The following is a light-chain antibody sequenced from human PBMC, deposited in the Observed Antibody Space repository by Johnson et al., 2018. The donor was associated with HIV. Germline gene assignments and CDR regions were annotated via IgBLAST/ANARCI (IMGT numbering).Light chain of an antibody. CDR2: DNN. CDR1: SSNIGNNY. V-gene: IGLV1-51*01. Sequence: SVLTQPPSVSAAPGQKVTISCSGSSSNIGNNYVSWYQQVPGTAPKLLIYDNNKRPSGIPDRFSGSTSATSATLGIAGLQTGDEADSYCGTCDSSLRTGFFGTGTKVTVL. J-gene: IGLJ1*01. CDR3: GTCDSSLRTGF.